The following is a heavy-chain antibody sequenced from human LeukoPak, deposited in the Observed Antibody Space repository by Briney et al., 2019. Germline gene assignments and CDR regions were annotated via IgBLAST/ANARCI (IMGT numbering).Heavy chain of an antibody. CDR1: GGSVNNYY. V-gene: IGHV4-4*07. Sequence: PSETLSLTCTVSGGSVNNYYWSWIRQPAGKGLEWIGRIHSSGVTNYNPSLKSRVSISVDKSKNQFSLKLISVTAADTAVYYCARDRCEGYCTSFDYWGQGTLVTVSS. CDR2: IHSSGVT. J-gene: IGHJ4*02. D-gene: IGHD2-8*01. CDR3: ARDRCEGYCTSFDY.